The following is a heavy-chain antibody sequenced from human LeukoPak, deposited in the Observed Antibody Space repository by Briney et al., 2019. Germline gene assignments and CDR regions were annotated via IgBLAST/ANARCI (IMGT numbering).Heavy chain of an antibody. CDR3: AREVGYYGSGSPRAFDI. V-gene: IGHV6-1*01. J-gene: IGHJ3*02. Sequence: SQTLSLTCAISGDSVSRNSAAWNWIRQSPSRGLEWLGRTYYRSKWYNDYAVSVKSRITINPDTSKNQFSLQLNSVTPEDTAVYYCAREVGYYGSGSPRAFDIWGQGTMVTVSS. CDR2: TYYRSKWYN. D-gene: IGHD3-10*01. CDR1: GDSVSRNSAA.